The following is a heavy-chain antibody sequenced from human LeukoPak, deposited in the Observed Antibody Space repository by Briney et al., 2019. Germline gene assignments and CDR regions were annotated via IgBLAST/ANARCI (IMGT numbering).Heavy chain of an antibody. CDR1: GFTFSSYS. V-gene: IGHV3-48*02. Sequence: PGGSLRLSCAASGFTFSSYSMNWVRQAPGKGLEWVSFISNTGNTRYYADSVRGRFTISRDNAKNSLYLQMNSLRDEDTAVYYCARERGGWFDPWGQGTLVTVSS. CDR2: ISNTGNTR. J-gene: IGHJ5*02. D-gene: IGHD3-16*01. CDR3: ARERGGWFDP.